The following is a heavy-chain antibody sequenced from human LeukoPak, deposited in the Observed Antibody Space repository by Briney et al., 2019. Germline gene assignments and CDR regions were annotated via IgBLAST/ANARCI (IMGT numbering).Heavy chain of an antibody. Sequence: ASVKVSCRASGYTFTNYAMNWVRQAPGQGLEWMGWIHPSTGNPTYAQGFTGRFVFSLDTSVSTTYLQISSLKAEDTAVYYCARAYQRLGELSLPDYWGQGTLVTVSS. V-gene: IGHV7-4-1*02. CDR2: IHPSTGNP. D-gene: IGHD3-16*02. CDR3: ARAYQRLGELSLPDY. J-gene: IGHJ4*02. CDR1: GYTFTNYA.